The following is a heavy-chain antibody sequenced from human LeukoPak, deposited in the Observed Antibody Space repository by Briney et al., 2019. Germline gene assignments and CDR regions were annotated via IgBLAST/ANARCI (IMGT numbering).Heavy chain of an antibody. CDR2: INHSRST. V-gene: IGHV4-34*01. D-gene: IGHD3-9*01. J-gene: IGHJ6*04. CDR1: GGSFSGYY. CDR3: ARAPLPYYDILTGQIDYYYGMDV. Sequence: SETLSLTCAVYGGSFSGYYWSWIRQPPGKGLEWIGEINHSRSTNYNPSLKSRVTISVDTSKNQFSLKLSSVTAADTAVYYCARAPLPYYDILTGQIDYYYGMDVWGKGTTVTVSS.